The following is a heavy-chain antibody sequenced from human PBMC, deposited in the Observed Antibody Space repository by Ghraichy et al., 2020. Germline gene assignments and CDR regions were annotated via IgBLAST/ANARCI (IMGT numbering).Heavy chain of an antibody. CDR2: ITEGGNNK. D-gene: IGHD7-27*01. CDR1: GFSFNSYE. J-gene: IGHJ4*02. V-gene: IGHV3-48*03. CDR3: ARDGTPHRPLGTVYFDP. Sequence: GGSLRLSCAASGFSFNSYEMNWVRQAPGKGLEWLAYITEGGNNKHYADSVKGRFTISRDNTKNSLYLQMNSLRAEDTAVYYCARDGTPHRPLGTVYFDPWGLGTLVTVSS.